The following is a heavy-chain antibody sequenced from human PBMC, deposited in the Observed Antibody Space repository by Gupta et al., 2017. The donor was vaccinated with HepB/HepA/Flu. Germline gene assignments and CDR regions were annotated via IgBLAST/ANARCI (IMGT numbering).Heavy chain of an antibody. Sequence: LESGGGPLQPGGSLRLACADSGFKLDTYAMTSVRLAPVKGREWVAVISGGGEITYYGEAVKCRFTISRDNSQNTVFLQMNSVRAEDTATYYGAKLRQVGFPSYFDQWGQGTLVTVSS. CDR1: GFKLDTYA. J-gene: IGHJ4*02. D-gene: IGHD5-12*01. CDR3: AKLRQVGFPSYFDQ. CDR2: ISGGGEIT. V-gene: IGHV3-23*01.